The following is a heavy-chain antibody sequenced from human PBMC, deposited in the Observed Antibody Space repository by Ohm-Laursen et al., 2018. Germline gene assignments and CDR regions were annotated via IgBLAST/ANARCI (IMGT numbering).Heavy chain of an antibody. Sequence: SLRLSCSASGFTFSSYSMNWVRQAPGKGLEWVSYISSSSSTIYYADSVKGRFTISRDNAKNSLFLQMNSLRAEDTTVYYCARDLDYSFDYWGQGTLVTVSS. CDR2: ISSSSSTI. V-gene: IGHV3-48*01. CDR3: ARDLDYSFDY. J-gene: IGHJ4*02. D-gene: IGHD4-11*01. CDR1: GFTFSSYS.